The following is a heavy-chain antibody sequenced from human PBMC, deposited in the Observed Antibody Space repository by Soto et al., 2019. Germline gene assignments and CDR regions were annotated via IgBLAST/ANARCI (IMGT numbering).Heavy chain of an antibody. CDR3: ARMATFGSLNWFDP. CDR2: MNPGSGDT. J-gene: IGHJ5*02. V-gene: IGHV1-8*01. CDR1: GYSFTNND. Sequence: ASVKFSCKASGYSFTNNDVTWVRQATGQGLEWMGWMNPGSGDTGYAQKFQGRVTMTRDISIATAYMELSSLRSDDTAIYYCARMATFGSLNWFDPWGQGTLVTVP. D-gene: IGHD3-16*01.